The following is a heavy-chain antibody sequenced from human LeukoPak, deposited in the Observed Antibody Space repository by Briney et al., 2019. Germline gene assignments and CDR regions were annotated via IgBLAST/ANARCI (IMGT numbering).Heavy chain of an antibody. V-gene: IGHV4-61*02. CDR3: ARVAHYDSSGSRPLDAFDI. CDR2: IYTSGST. Sequence: SETLSLTCTVSGGSISSGSYYWSWIRQPAGKGLEWIGRIYTSGSTNYNPSLKSRVTISVDTSKNQFSLKLSSVTAADTAVYYCARVAHYDSSGSRPLDAFDIWGQGTMVTVSS. CDR1: GGSISSGSYY. D-gene: IGHD3-22*01. J-gene: IGHJ3*02.